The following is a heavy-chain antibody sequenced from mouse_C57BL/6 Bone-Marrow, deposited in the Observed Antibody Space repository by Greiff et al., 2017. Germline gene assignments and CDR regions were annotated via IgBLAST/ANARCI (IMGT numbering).Heavy chain of an antibody. CDR2: IWSDGST. J-gene: IGHJ4*01. D-gene: IGHD1-1*01. Sequence: VQLQESGPGLVAPSQSLSITCTVSGFSLTSYGVHWVRQPPGKGLEWLVVIWSDGSTTYNSALKSRLSISKDNSKSQVFLKMNSLQTDDTAMYYCARHLTTVAGAMDYWGQGTSVTVSS. CDR3: ARHLTTVAGAMDY. V-gene: IGHV2-6-1*01. CDR1: GFSLTSYG.